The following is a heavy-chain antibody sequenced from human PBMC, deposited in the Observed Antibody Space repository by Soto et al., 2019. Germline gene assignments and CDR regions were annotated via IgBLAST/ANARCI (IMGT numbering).Heavy chain of an antibody. CDR3: ARSIAVAGLDY. CDR1: GFSFSTYA. D-gene: IGHD6-19*01. Sequence: HPGGSLRLSCATSGFSFSTYAIHWVRQAPGKGLDWVAVISNDGSKRYYAQSVKGRFTISRDNSNNTVDLQMNSLRAEDTALYYCARSIAVAGLDYWGPGTLVTVCS. V-gene: IGHV3-30-3*01. CDR2: ISNDGSKR. J-gene: IGHJ4*02.